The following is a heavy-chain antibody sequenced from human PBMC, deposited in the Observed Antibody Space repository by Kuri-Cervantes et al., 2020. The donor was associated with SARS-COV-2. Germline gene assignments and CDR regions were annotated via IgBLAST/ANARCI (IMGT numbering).Heavy chain of an antibody. V-gene: IGHV3-30*02. J-gene: IGHJ4*02. CDR1: GFIFSNYG. CDR2: IRYDGDNK. D-gene: IGHD7-27*01. CDR3: AKGKTGDSR. Sequence: GESLKISCAASGFIFSNYGMHWVRQAPGKGPKWVAFIRYDGDNKYYADSVKGRFTISRDNPKNILYLQMNSLRPEDTAVYYCAKGKTGDSRWGQGTLVTVSS.